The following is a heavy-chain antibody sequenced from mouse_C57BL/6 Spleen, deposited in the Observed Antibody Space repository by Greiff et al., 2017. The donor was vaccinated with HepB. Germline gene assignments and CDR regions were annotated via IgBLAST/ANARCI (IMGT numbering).Heavy chain of an antibody. CDR3: ARRDYYGSSYYFDY. J-gene: IGHJ2*01. CDR2: ISGGGGNT. CDR1: GFTFSSYT. V-gene: IGHV5-9*01. Sequence: EVKLQESGGGLVKPGGSLKLSCAASGFTFSSYTMSWVRQTPGKRLEWVATISGGGGNTYYPDSVKGRFTISRDNAKNTLYLQMSSLRSEDTALYYCARRDYYGSSYYFDYWGQGTTLTVSS. D-gene: IGHD1-1*01.